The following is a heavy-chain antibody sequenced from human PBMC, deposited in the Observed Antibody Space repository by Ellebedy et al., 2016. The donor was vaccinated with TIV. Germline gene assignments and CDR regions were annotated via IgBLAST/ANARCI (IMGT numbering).Heavy chain of an antibody. J-gene: IGHJ4*02. V-gene: IGHV4-30-4*01. CDR2: IYYSGGT. D-gene: IGHD1-26*01. CDR3: ARGGSGTYSYYFDY. CDR1: GGPASSADYY. Sequence: MPSETLSLTCTVSGGPASSADYYWSWTRQPPGKGLEWIGYIYYSGGTYQNPSLKSRLTISVDTSKNQFSLKLRSVTAADTAGYYCARGGSGTYSYYFDYWGQGILVTVSS.